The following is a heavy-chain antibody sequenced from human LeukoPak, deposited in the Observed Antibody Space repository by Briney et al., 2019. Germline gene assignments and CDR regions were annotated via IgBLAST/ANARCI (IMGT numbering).Heavy chain of an antibody. CDR1: GFTVSNNY. Sequence: GGSLRLSCVVSGFTVSNNYMSWVRQAPRKGLEWVSLIYSGGSTYYADSVKGRFTISRDNSKNTVHLQMNSLRAEDTAMYYCARRDDHNGRDYWGQGTLVTVSS. J-gene: IGHJ4*02. V-gene: IGHV3-53*01. CDR2: IYSGGST. CDR3: ARRDDHNGRDY. D-gene: IGHD5-24*01.